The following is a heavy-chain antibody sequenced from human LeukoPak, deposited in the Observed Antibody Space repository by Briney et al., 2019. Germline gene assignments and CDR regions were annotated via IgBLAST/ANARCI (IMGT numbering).Heavy chain of an antibody. J-gene: IGHJ4*02. Sequence: TETLSLTCAVSGYSISSGYYWTWIRQPPGKGLELIGYIYYTGSTNYNPSLKSRVTISLDTSKNQFSLKLSSVTAADTAVYYCTRPQYGYAFDYWGQGALVTVSS. CDR2: IYYTGST. D-gene: IGHD5-12*01. CDR1: GYSISSGYY. CDR3: TRPQYGYAFDY. V-gene: IGHV4-61*01.